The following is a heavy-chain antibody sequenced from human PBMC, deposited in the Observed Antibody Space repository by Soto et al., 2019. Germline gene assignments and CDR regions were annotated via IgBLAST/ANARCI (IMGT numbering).Heavy chain of an antibody. D-gene: IGHD2-2*01. CDR1: GFTLSSYG. CDR2: ISYDGSNK. V-gene: IGHV3-30*18. CDR3: AKDLLPLSTSSTVDY. J-gene: IGHJ4*02. Sequence: GGSLRLSCAASGFTLSSYGMHWVRQAPGKGLKWVAVISYDGSNKYYADSVKGRFTISRDNSKNTLYLQMNSLRAEDTAVYYCAKDLLPLSTSSTVDYWGQGTLVTVSS.